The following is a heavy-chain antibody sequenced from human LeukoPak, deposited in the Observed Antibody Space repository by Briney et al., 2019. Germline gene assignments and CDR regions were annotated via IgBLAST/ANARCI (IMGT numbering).Heavy chain of an antibody. CDR2: IYTGGST. V-gene: IGHV3-53*01. CDR3: AREDKDSNYEDY. CDR1: GFTVSSNY. Sequence: GGSLRLSCAASGFTVSSNYMSWVRQAPGKGLEWVSVIYTGGSTYYADSVKGRFTISRDNSKNTLYLQMNSLRAEDTAVYYCAREDKDSNYEDYWGQGTLVTVSS. J-gene: IGHJ4*02. D-gene: IGHD4-11*01.